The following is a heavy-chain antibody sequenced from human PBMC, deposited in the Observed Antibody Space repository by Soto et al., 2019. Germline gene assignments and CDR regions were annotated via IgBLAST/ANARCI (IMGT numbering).Heavy chain of an antibody. D-gene: IGHD4-17*01. CDR3: ARDKVDLGIAVTTTHYFDY. V-gene: IGHV1-69*13. J-gene: IGHJ4*02. CDR2: IIPIFGTA. Sequence: SVKVSCKASGGTFSSYAISWVRQAPGQGLEWMGGIIPIFGTANYAQKFQGRVTITADESTSTAYMELSSLRSEDTAVYYCARDKVDLGIAVTTTHYFDYWGQGTLVTVSS. CDR1: GGTFSSYA.